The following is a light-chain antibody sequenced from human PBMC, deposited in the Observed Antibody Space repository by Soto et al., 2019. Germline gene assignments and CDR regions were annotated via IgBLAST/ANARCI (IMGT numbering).Light chain of an antibody. CDR2: AVS. Sequence: EIEVTQSPGTPSLSPGERATLSCRASQSVSRSNLAWYQHIPYQAPTLLIYAVSSRAPVIPDRFSGRGPGTDIPAATSRLEPEDGAVYYCQHYGRPLTLGGGTKV. V-gene: IGKV3-20*01. J-gene: IGKJ4*02. CDR3: QHYGRPLT. CDR1: QSVSRSN.